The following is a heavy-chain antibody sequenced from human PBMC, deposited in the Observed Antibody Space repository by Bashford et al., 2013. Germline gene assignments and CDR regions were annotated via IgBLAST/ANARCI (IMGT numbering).Heavy chain of an antibody. CDR2: IWYDGTYK. J-gene: IGHJ4*02. V-gene: IGHV3-33*01. CDR3: ARDGHSGTFYXDY. Sequence: VRQAPGKGLEWVGIIWYDGTYKYYGDSVKGRFTISRDNSMDTVYLQMNSLRAEDTAVYYCARDGHSGTFYXDYWGQGTLVTVSS. D-gene: IGHD1-26*01.